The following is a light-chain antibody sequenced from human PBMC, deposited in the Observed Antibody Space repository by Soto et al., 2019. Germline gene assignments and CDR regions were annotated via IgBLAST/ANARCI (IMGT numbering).Light chain of an antibody. CDR3: QQYFSARLT. V-gene: IGKV4-1*01. CDR2: RAS. J-gene: IGKJ4*01. Sequence: DFVMTQSPDSLAVSLGERATINCKSSQSILNSSNNKIHLAWYQQKPGQPPKLIIYRASTREPVVPDRFSGSGSETDFPLTISSLHAEDVATYYCQQYFSARLTFGGGTKVEI. CDR1: QSILNSSNNKIH.